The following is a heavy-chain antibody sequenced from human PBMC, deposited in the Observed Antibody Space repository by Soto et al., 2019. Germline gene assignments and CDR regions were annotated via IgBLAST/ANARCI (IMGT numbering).Heavy chain of an antibody. V-gene: IGHV2-5*02. D-gene: IGHD6-6*01. J-gene: IGHJ4*02. CDR2: IYWDDDK. CDR3: AHFQEFVYSSSTGGVDY. Sequence: SGPTLVNPTQTLTLTCTFSGFSLSTSGVGVGWIRQPPGKALEWLALIYWDDDKRYSPSLKSRLTITKDTSKNQVVLTMTNMDPVDTATYYCAHFQEFVYSSSTGGVDYWGQGTLVTVSS. CDR1: GFSLSTSGVG.